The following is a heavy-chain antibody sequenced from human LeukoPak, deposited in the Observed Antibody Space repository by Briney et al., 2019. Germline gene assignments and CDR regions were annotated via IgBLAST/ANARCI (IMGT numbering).Heavy chain of an antibody. CDR1: GGSISSSSYY. CDR3: ARSLGPGLALRGGFDY. V-gene: IGHV4-39*07. D-gene: IGHD3-16*01. CDR2: IYYSGST. J-gene: IGHJ4*02. Sequence: SETLSLTCTVSGGSISSSSYYWGWIRQPPGKGLEWIGSIYYSGSTYYNPSLKSRVTISVDTSKNQFSLKLSSVTAADTAVYYCARSLGPGLALRGGFDYWGQGTLVTVSS.